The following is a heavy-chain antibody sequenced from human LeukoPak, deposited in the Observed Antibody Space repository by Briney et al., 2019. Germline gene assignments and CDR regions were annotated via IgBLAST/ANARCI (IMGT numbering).Heavy chain of an antibody. CDR2: IYTSGST. Sequence: SETLSLTCTVSGGSISSYYWSWIRQPAGKRLEWIGRIYTSGSTNYNPSLKSRVTMSVDTSKNQFSLKLGSVTAEDTAVYYCAKGLPYESRAYYDRLFDEWGQGTLVTVSS. CDR3: AKGLPYESRAYYDRLFDE. V-gene: IGHV4-4*07. J-gene: IGHJ4*02. CDR1: GGSISSYY. D-gene: IGHD3-22*01.